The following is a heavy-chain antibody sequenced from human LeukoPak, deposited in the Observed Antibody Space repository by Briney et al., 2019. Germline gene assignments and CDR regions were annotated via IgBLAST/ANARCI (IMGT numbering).Heavy chain of an antibody. D-gene: IGHD3-16*02. CDR2: INPNTGGT. J-gene: IGHJ4*02. CDR1: GYTFTDYC. CDR3: ARDYDYVWGSYRSPPWPIDY. V-gene: IGHV1-2*02. Sequence: PGASVKVSCKASGYTFTDYCLHWVRQAPGQGLEWMGWINPNTGGTEYAQTFQGRVTMTRDTSINTAYMDLSRLRSDDTAVYYCARDYDYVWGSYRSPPWPIDYWGQGTLVTVSS.